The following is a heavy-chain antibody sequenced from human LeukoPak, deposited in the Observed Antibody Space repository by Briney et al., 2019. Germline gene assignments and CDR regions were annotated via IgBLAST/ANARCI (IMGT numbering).Heavy chain of an antibody. CDR2: FGAYNGNT. V-gene: IGHV1-18*04. J-gene: IGHJ5*02. CDR3: ARALLLWFGSPVCNWFDP. Sequence: SVNVSCTASGYTLTTYGVSWVRQSGGHGLKCMGWFGAYNGNTDYAQKLQCRVTMTTETSTSTAYMELRCLRSDDTAVYYCARALLLWFGSPVCNWFDPWGQGTLVTVSS. D-gene: IGHD3-10*01. CDR1: GYTLTTYG.